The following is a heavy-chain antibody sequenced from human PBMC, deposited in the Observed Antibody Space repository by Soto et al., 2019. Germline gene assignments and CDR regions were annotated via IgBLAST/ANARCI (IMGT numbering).Heavy chain of an antibody. CDR1: GDSISSGGNY. D-gene: IGHD2-15*01. Sequence: PSETLSLTCTVSGDSISSGGNYWTWIRQHPGKGLEWIGYIYYSGSTYYNPSLKSRVTISVDTPMNQFSLQLRSVTAADTAVYYCAREIALVVGSVRYFYGMDVWGQGTSVTVSS. J-gene: IGHJ6*02. CDR3: AREIALVVGSVRYFYGMDV. CDR2: IYYSGST. V-gene: IGHV4-31*03.